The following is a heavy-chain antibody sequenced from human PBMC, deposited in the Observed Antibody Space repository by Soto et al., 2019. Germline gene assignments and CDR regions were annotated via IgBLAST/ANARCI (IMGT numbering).Heavy chain of an antibody. V-gene: IGHV3-74*01. CDR2: INSDGSST. J-gene: IGHJ6*02. Sequence: EVQLVESGGGLVQPGGSLRLSCAASGFTFSSYWMHWVRQAPGKGLVWVSRINSDGSSTSYADSVKGRFTISRDNAKNTLYLQMNSLRAEDTAVYYCARGREAARKYYVMDVWGQGTTVTVSS. CDR1: GFTFSSYW. CDR3: ARGREAARKYYVMDV. D-gene: IGHD6-6*01.